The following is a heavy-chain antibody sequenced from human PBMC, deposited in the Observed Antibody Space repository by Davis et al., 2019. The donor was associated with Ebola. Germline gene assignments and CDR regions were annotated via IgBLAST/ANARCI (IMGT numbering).Heavy chain of an antibody. V-gene: IGHV4-34*01. CDR3: ARTIGRGFDP. D-gene: IGHD3-3*01. CDR1: GGSFSGYY. CDR2: INHSGST. J-gene: IGHJ5*02. Sequence: MPSETLSLTCAVYGGSFSGYYWSWIRQPPGKGLEWIGEINHSGSTNYNPSRQSRVTISVETSKNQFSLKLSSVTAADTAVYYCARTIGRGFDPWGQGTLVTVSS.